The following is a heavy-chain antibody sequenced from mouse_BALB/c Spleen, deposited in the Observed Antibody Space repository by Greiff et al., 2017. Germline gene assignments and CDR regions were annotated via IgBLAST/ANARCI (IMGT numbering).Heavy chain of an antibody. V-gene: IGHV6-6*02. Sequence: EVKLVESGGGLVQPGGSMKLSCVASGFTFSNYWMNWVRQSPEKGFEWVAEIRLKSNNYATHYAESVKGRFTISRDDSKSSVYLQMNNLRAEDTGSYYCRISYDYYFDYWGQGTTLTVSS. J-gene: IGHJ2*01. CDR1: GFTFSNYW. D-gene: IGHD2-4*01. CDR2: IRLKSNNYAT. CDR3: RISYDYYFDY.